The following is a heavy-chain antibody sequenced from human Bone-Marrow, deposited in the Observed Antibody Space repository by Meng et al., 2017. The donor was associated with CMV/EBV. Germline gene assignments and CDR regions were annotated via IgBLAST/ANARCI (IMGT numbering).Heavy chain of an antibody. Sequence: GESLKISCAASRFTFSSHAMSWVRQAPGKGLEWVSGISDRTYYADSVRGRFTISRDNSKNTLYLQMNSLRAEDTAVYYCARVGRSPGIAAAALNWFDPWGQGTLVTVSS. CDR2: ISDRT. J-gene: IGHJ5*02. V-gene: IGHV3-23*01. CDR1: RFTFSSHA. CDR3: ARVGRSPGIAAAALNWFDP. D-gene: IGHD6-13*01.